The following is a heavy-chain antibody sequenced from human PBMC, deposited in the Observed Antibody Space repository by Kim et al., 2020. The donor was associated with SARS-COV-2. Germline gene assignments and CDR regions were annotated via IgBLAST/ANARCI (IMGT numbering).Heavy chain of an antibody. CDR2: IYYSGST. CDR3: AGSYYSSGWDYGMDV. J-gene: IGHJ6*02. D-gene: IGHD6-19*01. V-gene: IGHV4-59*01. CDR1: GGSISSYY. Sequence: SETLSLTCTVSGGSISSYYWSWIRQPPGKGLEWIGYIYYSGSTNYNPSLKSRVTISVDTSKNQFSLKLSSVTAADTAVYYCAGSYYSSGWDYGMDVWGQGTTVTVSS.